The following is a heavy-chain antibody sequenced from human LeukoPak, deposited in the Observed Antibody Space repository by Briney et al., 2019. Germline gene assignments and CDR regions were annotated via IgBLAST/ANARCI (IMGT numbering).Heavy chain of an antibody. CDR2: MNPNSGNT. CDR1: AYAFSTYD. D-gene: IGHD2-15*01. Sequence: ASVKVSCKASAYAFSTYDINLVRHATGPGLEWMGWMNPNSGNTGHAQTFQGRVTMTRDTSTNTAYMQLSSVRSEYTAVYYWARGGCESCYNYWGQGTLVTVSS. V-gene: IGHV1-8*02. CDR3: ARGGCESCYNY. J-gene: IGHJ4*02.